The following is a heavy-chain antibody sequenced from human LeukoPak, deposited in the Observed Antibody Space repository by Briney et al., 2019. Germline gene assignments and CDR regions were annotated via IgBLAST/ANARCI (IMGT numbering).Heavy chain of an antibody. V-gene: IGHV1-46*01. J-gene: IGHJ4*02. Sequence: ASVKVSCKASGYTFINYYMHWVRQAPGQGLEWMGTINPSGGGTSYAQKFQGRVTMTRDTSTSTVYMEVSSLRSEDTAVYYCAREFSGYIDFWGQGTLVTVSS. CDR2: INPSGGGT. D-gene: IGHD1-26*01. CDR1: GYTFINYY. CDR3: AREFSGYIDF.